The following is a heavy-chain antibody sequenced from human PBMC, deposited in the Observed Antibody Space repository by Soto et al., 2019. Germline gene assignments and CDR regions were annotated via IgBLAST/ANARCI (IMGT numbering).Heavy chain of an antibody. CDR3: ARLRGAIFGVPITLVYYFDY. Sequence: SETLSLTCAVYGGSFSGYYWSWIRQPPGKGLEWIGEINHSGSTNYNPSLKSRVTISVDTSKNQFSLKLSSVTAADTAVYYCARLRGAIFGVPITLVYYFDYWGQGTLVTVSS. CDR1: GGSFSGYY. CDR2: INHSGST. V-gene: IGHV4-34*01. D-gene: IGHD3-3*01. J-gene: IGHJ4*02.